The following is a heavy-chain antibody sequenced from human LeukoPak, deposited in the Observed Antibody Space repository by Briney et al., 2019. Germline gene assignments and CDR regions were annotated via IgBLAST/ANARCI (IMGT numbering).Heavy chain of an antibody. D-gene: IGHD6-19*01. Sequence: MTSETLSLMCTVSGDSFRSHYWSWVRQPPGKALEWIGYMFYSGSTNYNPSLKGRVAISVDTSKNQFSLMLSSVTAADAAIYYCARVGQWQYYFDYGGEGTEVTVSS. CDR3: ARVGQWQYYFDY. CDR2: MFYSGST. V-gene: IGHV4-59*11. J-gene: IGHJ4*02. CDR1: GDSFRSHY.